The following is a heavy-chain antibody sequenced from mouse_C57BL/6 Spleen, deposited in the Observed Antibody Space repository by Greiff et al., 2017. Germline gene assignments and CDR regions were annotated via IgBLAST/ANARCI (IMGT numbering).Heavy chain of an antibody. V-gene: IGHV1-18*01. CDR2: INPNNGGT. Sequence: VQLQQSGPELVKPGASVTIPCKASGYTFTDYNMDWVKQSHGKSLEWIGDINPNNGGTIYNQKFKGKATLTVDKSSSTAYMELRSLTSEDTAVYYCARRVDAMDYWGQGTSVTVSS. D-gene: IGHD1-1*01. J-gene: IGHJ4*01. CDR1: GYTFTDYN. CDR3: ARRVDAMDY.